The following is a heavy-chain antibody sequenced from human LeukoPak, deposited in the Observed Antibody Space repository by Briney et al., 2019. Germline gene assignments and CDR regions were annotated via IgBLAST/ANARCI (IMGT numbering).Heavy chain of an antibody. CDR1: GFTFSSYW. Sequence: GGSLRLSCTTSGFTFSSYWMSWVRQAPGKGLEWLGNIKEDGSEKYDVDSVKGRFTISRDNSRDTLYLQMNNLRAEDTALYFCAKTADYYGSGSSSYIDCWGQGTLVSVSS. CDR2: IKEDGSEK. CDR3: AKTADYYGSGSSSYIDC. V-gene: IGHV3-7*03. D-gene: IGHD3-10*01. J-gene: IGHJ4*02.